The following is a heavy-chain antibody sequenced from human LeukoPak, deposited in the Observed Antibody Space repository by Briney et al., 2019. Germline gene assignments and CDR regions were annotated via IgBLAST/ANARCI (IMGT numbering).Heavy chain of an antibody. J-gene: IGHJ4*02. D-gene: IGHD3-16*02. Sequence: EASVKVSCKVSGYTLTELSMHWVRQAPGKGLEWMGGFNPEDGETIYAQKFQGRVTMTEDTSTDPAYMELSSLRSEDTAVYYCATARITFGGVIVMPFDYWGQGTLVTVSS. CDR1: GYTLTELS. V-gene: IGHV1-24*01. CDR3: ATARITFGGVIVMPFDY. CDR2: FNPEDGET.